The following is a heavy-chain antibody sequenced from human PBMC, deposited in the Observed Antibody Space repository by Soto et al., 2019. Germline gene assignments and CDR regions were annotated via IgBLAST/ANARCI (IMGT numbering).Heavy chain of an antibody. J-gene: IGHJ4*01. CDR3: AGVAGCYGDNSAFDY. D-gene: IGHD4-17*01. CDR1: GFSLGSSA. V-gene: IGHV3-30-3*01. Sequence: GWTLRLSCAASGFSLGSSAMQWVRQAPRKGLEWVAVISYDGSNKYYADSVKGRFTISRDNSKNTLYLQMNSLRAEDTAVYYCAGVAGCYGDNSAFDYWGQG. CDR2: ISYDGSNK.